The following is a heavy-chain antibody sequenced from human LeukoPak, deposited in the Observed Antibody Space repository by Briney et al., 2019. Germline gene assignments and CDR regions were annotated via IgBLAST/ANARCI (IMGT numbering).Heavy chain of an antibody. CDR3: ASWGSGSYGGAFDI. CDR1: GYTFTSYY. Sequence: ASVKVSCKASGYTFTSYYMHWVRQAPGQGLEWMGWINPNSGGTNYAQKFQGRVTMTRDTSISTAYMELSRLRSDDTAVYYCASWGSGSYGGAFDIWGQGTMVTVSS. V-gene: IGHV1-2*02. J-gene: IGHJ3*02. D-gene: IGHD1-26*01. CDR2: INPNSGGT.